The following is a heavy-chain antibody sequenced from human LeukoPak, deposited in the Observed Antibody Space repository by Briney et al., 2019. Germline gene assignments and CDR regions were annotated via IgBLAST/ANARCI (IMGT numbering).Heavy chain of an antibody. J-gene: IGHJ3*02. Sequence: SETLSLTCTVSGGSISSYYWSWIRQPPGKGLEWIGYIYYSGNTNYNPSLKSRVTISVDTSKNQFSLKLSSVTAADTAVYYCARRKGCGGDYSNDAFDIWGQGTMVTVSS. CDR3: ARRKGCGGDYSNDAFDI. CDR2: IYYSGNT. V-gene: IGHV4-59*08. CDR1: GGSISSYY. D-gene: IGHD2-21*02.